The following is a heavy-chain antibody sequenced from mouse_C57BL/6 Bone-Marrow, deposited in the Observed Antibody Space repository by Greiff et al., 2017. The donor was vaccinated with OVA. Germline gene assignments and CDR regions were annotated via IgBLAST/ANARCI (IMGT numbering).Heavy chain of an antibody. Sequence: VQLQQPGAELVRPGTSVKLSCKASGYTFTSYWMHLVKQRPGQGLEWIGVIDPSDSYTNYNQKFKGKATLTVDTSSSTAYMQLSSLTSEDSAVYYCAREDGYYGFAYWGQGTLVTVSA. J-gene: IGHJ3*01. V-gene: IGHV1-59*01. CDR1: GYTFTSYW. CDR3: AREDGYYGFAY. D-gene: IGHD2-3*01. CDR2: IDPSDSYT.